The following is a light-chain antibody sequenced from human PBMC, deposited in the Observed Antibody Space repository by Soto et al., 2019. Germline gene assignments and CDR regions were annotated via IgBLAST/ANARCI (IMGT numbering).Light chain of an antibody. CDR2: EVS. J-gene: IGLJ1*01. CDR1: SSDVGGYNY. Sequence: QSALTQPASVSGSPGQSITISCTGTSSDVGGYNYVSWYQQHPGKDPKLMIYEVSNRPSGVSSRFSGSKSGNTASLTISGLQAEDEADYYCSSYTSSYTYVFGTGTKLTVL. V-gene: IGLV2-14*01. CDR3: SSYTSSYTYV.